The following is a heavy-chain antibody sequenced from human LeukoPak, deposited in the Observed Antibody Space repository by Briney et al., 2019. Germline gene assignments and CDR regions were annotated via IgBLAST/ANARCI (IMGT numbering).Heavy chain of an antibody. CDR2: RGPSGDT. D-gene: IGHD1-14*01. J-gene: IGHJ3*01. CDR3: AKPTPYGTTWAGGFDL. Sequence: GGSLRLSCAGSGFTFTNFAMTWVRQAPGKGLEWDSSRGPSGDTYYVDSVKGRFSISRDASKNTMYLQMSTLRADDTAVCFCAKPTPYGTTWAGGFDLWGQGTMVTVSS. V-gene: IGHV3-23*01. CDR1: GFTFTNFA.